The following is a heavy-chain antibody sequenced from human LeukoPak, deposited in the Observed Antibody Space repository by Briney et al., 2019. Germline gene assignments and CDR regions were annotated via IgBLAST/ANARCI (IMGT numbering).Heavy chain of an antibody. CDR2: VNPNSGNT. V-gene: IGHV1-8*01. CDR3: ARDGGVGYNRFDY. D-gene: IGHD5-24*01. J-gene: IGHJ4*02. CDR1: GYTFTSYD. Sequence: ASVKVSCKASGYTFTSYDINWVRQATGQGLEWMGWVNPNSGNTGYGKTFQGRVTMTTNTSISTAYMELSSLRSEDTAVYYCARDGGVGYNRFDYWGQGTLVTVSS.